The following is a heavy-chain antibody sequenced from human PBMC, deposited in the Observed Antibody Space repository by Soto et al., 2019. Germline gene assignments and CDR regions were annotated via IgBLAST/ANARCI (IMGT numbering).Heavy chain of an antibody. CDR1: GASISRDH. Sequence: QVQLQESGPGLVKPSETLSLTCTVSGASISRDHWNWIRQPPGKGLEWIGEYSGSTNYNPSLKSRVTLSVDTSKNQFSLKLSSVTAADTAVYFCATYTSGGGGRGYWGQGTLVTVSS. D-gene: IGHD6-19*01. CDR2: EYSGST. CDR3: ATYTSGGGGRGY. V-gene: IGHV4-59*08. J-gene: IGHJ4*02.